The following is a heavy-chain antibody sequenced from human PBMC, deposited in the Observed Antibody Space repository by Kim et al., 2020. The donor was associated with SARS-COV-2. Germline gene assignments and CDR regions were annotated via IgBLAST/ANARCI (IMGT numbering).Heavy chain of an antibody. D-gene: IGHD5-12*01. CDR1: GFTFSSYG. V-gene: IGHV3-30*03. Sequence: GGSLRLSCAASGFTFSSYGMHWVRQAPGKGLEWVAVISYDGSNKYYADSVKGRFTISRDNSKNTLYLQMNSLRAEDTAVYYCATRRDGYNWLKKYYYYYGMDVWGQGTTVTVSS. J-gene: IGHJ6*02. CDR3: ATRRDGYNWLKKYYYYYGMDV. CDR2: ISYDGSNK.